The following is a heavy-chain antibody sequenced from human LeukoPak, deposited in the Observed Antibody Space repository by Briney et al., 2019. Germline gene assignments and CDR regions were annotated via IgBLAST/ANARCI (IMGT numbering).Heavy chain of an antibody. D-gene: IGHD4-17*01. CDR2: IWYDGSNK. CDR1: GFTFSSYG. J-gene: IGHJ1*01. V-gene: IGHV3-33*01. CDR3: ACDYGDYHEYFKH. Sequence: GGSLRLSCAASGFTFSSYGMHWVRQAPGKGLEWVAVIWYDGSNKYYADSVKGRFTISRDNSKNTLYLQMNSLRAEDTAVYYCACDYGDYHEYFKHLGQGTLVTVSS.